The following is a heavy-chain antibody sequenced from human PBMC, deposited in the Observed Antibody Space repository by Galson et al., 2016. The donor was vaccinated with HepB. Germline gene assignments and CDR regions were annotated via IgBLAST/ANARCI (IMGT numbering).Heavy chain of an antibody. CDR3: AGATHGNTWFDY. D-gene: IGHD4/OR15-4a*01. Sequence: CAISGDSVSSNGATWNWIRQSPSRGLEWLGRTYYRSRWINNYAESVKSRIIITPDTSKNQFSLHLDSVTPEDTALYYCAGATHGNTWFDYWGQGTQVTVSS. V-gene: IGHV6-1*01. J-gene: IGHJ4*02. CDR1: GDSVSSNGAT. CDR2: TYYRSRWIN.